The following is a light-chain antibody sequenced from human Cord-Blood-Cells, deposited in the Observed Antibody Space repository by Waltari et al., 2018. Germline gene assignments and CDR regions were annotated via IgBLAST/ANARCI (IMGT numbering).Light chain of an antibody. CDR2: DAS. CDR3: QQNDSTPFS. CDR1: PDISNY. V-gene: IGKV1-33*01. Sequence: IQTTHSPPSLSPSVADRVTITCQASPDISNYLNWYQQKPGKAPKLLIYDASSLESGVPSRFSGSGSGTDFTLTISSLQPEDIATYYCQQNDSTPFSFGQGTKVEIK. J-gene: IGKJ2*03.